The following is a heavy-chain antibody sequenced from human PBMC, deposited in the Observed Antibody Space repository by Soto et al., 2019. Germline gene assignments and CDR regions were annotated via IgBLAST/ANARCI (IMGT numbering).Heavy chain of an antibody. V-gene: IGHV4-31*03. CDR2: IYYSGST. CDR3: ARSPHQTYYDFWSGPYYFDY. CDR1: GGSISSGGYY. J-gene: IGHJ4*02. Sequence: SETLSLTCTVSGGSISSGGYYWSWIRQHPGKGLEWIGYIYYSGSTYYNPSLKSRVTISVDTSKNQFSLKLSSVTAADTAVYYCARSPHQTYYDFWSGPYYFDYWGQGTLVTVSS. D-gene: IGHD3-3*01.